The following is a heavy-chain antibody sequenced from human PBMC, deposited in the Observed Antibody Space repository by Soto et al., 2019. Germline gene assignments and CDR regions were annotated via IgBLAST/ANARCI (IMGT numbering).Heavy chain of an antibody. J-gene: IGHJ6*02. CDR2: IDPSDSYT. D-gene: IGHD4-4*01. Sequence: GESLKISCKASGYSFTSYWISWVRQMPGKGLEWMGRIDPSDSYTNYGPSFQGHVTISTDKSISTAYLQWSSLKASDTAMYYCARLGITTSYGMDVWGQGTTVTVYS. CDR1: GYSFTSYW. CDR3: ARLGITTSYGMDV. V-gene: IGHV5-10-1*01.